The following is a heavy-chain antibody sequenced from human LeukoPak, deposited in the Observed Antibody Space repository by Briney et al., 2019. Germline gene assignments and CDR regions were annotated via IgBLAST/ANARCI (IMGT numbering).Heavy chain of an antibody. J-gene: IGHJ4*02. CDR1: GFTFSSYG. CDR3: AKERLKRGYSYGYYFDY. D-gene: IGHD5-18*01. CDR2: ISYDGSNK. Sequence: GGSLRLSCAASGFTFSSYGMHWVRQAPGKGLEWVAVISYDGSNKYYADSVKGRFTISRDNSKNTLYLQMNSLRAEDTAVYYCAKERLKRGYSYGYYFDYWGQGTLVTVSS. V-gene: IGHV3-30*18.